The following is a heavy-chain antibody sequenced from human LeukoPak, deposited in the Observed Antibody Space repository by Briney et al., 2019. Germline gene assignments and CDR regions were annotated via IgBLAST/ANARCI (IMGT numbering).Heavy chain of an antibody. V-gene: IGHV1-24*01. CDR3: ASPPVPQAAAITPGYFYYYMDV. D-gene: IGHD6-13*01. CDR1: GYTLSELS. Sequence: ASVKVSCKVSGYTLSELSMHWVRQAPGKGLEWMGGFDPEDGETIYAQKFQGRVTMTEDTSTDTGYMELSSLRSEDTAVYYCASPPVPQAAAITPGYFYYYMDVWGKGTTVTVSS. J-gene: IGHJ6*03. CDR2: FDPEDGET.